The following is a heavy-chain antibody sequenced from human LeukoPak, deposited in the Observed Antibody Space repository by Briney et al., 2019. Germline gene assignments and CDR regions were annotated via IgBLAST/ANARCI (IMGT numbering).Heavy chain of an antibody. D-gene: IGHD1-26*01. CDR2: IYYSGST. CDR3: ARDQGRPFNWFDP. V-gene: IGHV4-59*01. CDR1: GSSIRSYY. Sequence: PSETLSLTCTVSGSSIRSYYWSWIRQPPGKGLEWIGYIYYSGSTNYNPSLKSRVTISVDTSKNQFSLKLSSVTAADTAVYYCARDQGRPFNWFDPWGQGTLVTVSS. J-gene: IGHJ5*02.